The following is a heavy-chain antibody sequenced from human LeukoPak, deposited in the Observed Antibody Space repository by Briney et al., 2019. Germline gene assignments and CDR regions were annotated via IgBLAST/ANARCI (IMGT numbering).Heavy chain of an antibody. D-gene: IGHD2-2*01. CDR3: ARAATVVRDWFDP. CDR2: FDPEGEEI. Sequence: ASVKVSCKVSGDTRTELSMHWVRQAPGKGLEWMGGFDPEGEEIIYAQKFQGRVTMTEDTSTDTAYMELRSLRSEDTAVYYCARAATVVRDWFDPWGQGTLVTVSS. V-gene: IGHV1-24*01. J-gene: IGHJ5*02. CDR1: GDTRTELS.